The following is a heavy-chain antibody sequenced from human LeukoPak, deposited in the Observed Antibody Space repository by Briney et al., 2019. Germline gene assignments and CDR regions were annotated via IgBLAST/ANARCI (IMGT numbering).Heavy chain of an antibody. D-gene: IGHD3-10*01. CDR3: VRQAGRAGGQ. V-gene: IGHV3-48*03. J-gene: IGHJ4*02. CDR1: GFAFSDYD. Sequence: GGSLRLSCAASGFAFSDYDMNWVRQAPGKGLEWITYISSSGSTMYYADSVKGRFTVSRDNAKSSLYLQMNSLRAEDTAVYHCVRQAGRAGGQWGQGTLIAVSS. CDR2: ISSSGSTM.